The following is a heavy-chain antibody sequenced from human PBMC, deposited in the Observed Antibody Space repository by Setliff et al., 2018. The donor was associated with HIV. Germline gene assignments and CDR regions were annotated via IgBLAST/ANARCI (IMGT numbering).Heavy chain of an antibody. CDR2: IYHRGST. CDR1: GASITTDTYY. CDR3: ASSPAWRSDSGLHTFDY. Sequence: SETLSLTCTVSGASITTDTYYWAWIRQPPGKGLEWIGSIYHRGSTHHNPSRKSRVTMSADTSKNQFSLKLSSVTAADTAVYYCASSPAWRSDSGLHTFDYWGQGTLVTVSS. J-gene: IGHJ4*02. V-gene: IGHV4-39*07. D-gene: IGHD2-15*01.